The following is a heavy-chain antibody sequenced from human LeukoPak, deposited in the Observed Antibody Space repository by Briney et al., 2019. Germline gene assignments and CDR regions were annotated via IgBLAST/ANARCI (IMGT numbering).Heavy chain of an antibody. Sequence: GGSLRLSCAASGFTFSSYSMNWVRQAPGKGPEWVSYISSSSSTIYYADSVKGRFTISRDNAKNSLYLQMNSLRAEDTAVYYCARSTMIASKAYYFDYWGQGTLVTVSS. D-gene: IGHD3-22*01. CDR2: ISSSSSTI. J-gene: IGHJ4*02. CDR3: ARSTMIASKAYYFDY. V-gene: IGHV3-48*01. CDR1: GFTFSSYS.